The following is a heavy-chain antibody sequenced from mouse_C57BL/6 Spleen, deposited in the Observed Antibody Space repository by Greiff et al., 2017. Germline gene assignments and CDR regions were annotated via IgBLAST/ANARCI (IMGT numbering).Heavy chain of an antibody. CDR3: VRAFFYYSNYEGGAMDY. D-gene: IGHD2-5*01. CDR2: IRSKSSNYAT. CDR1: GFTFNTYA. Sequence: EVQGVESGGGLVQPKGSLKLSCAASGFTFNTYAMHWVRQAPGKGLEWVARIRSKSSNYATYYADSVKDRFTISRDDSQSMLYLQMNNLKTEDTAMYYCVRAFFYYSNYEGGAMDYWGQGTSVTVSS. V-gene: IGHV10-3*01. J-gene: IGHJ4*01.